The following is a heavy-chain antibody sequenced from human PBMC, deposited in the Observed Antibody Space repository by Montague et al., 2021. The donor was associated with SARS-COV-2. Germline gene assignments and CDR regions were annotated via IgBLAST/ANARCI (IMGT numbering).Heavy chain of an antibody. J-gene: IGHJ4*02. Sequence: SLRLSCAASGFTFSNYAMSWVRQAPVKGLEWVSVIIGSGPRTNYADSVRGRFIISRDSSQSTLYLQMNSLRAEDTAVYYCARAYCSSASCYRADYWGQGTLATVSS. CDR3: ARAYCSSASCYRADY. CDR2: IIGSGPRT. D-gene: IGHD2-2*02. CDR1: GFTFSNYA. V-gene: IGHV3-23*01.